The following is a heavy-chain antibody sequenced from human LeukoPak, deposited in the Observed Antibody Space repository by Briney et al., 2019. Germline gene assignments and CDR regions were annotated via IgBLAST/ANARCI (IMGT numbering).Heavy chain of an antibody. CDR1: GFTFSSYA. D-gene: IGHD3-22*01. V-gene: IGHV3-23*01. CDR2: ISGSGGST. Sequence: PGGSLRLSCAASGFTFSSYAMSWVRQAPGKGLEWVSAISGSGGSTYYADSVKGRFTISRDNSKNTLYLQMDSLRAEDTAVYYCAKDLRRSMIVYSPDYWGQGTLVTVSS. CDR3: AKDLRRSMIVYSPDY. J-gene: IGHJ4*02.